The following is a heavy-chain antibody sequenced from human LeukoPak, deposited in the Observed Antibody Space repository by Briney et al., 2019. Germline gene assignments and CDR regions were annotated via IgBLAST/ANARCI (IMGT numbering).Heavy chain of an antibody. V-gene: IGHV3-30*18. CDR2: ISPDGINK. D-gene: IGHD4-17*01. CDR1: GFTFNNYG. CDR3: AKVHGDYSYYFDY. Sequence: GGSLRLSCAASGFTFNNYGMHWVRRAPGKGLEWVAVISPDGINKFYADSVKGRFTASRDDSKNTLYLQMNSLRPEDTALYYCAKVHGDYSYYFDYWGLGTLVTVSS. J-gene: IGHJ4*02.